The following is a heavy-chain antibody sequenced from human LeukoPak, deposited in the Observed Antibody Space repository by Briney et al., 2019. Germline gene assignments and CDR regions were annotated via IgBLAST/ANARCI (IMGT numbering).Heavy chain of an antibody. CDR3: ARLGILTGYYKGGYFDY. D-gene: IGHD3-9*01. CDR1: GGSFSGYY. CDR2: INHSGST. V-gene: IGHV4-34*01. J-gene: IGHJ4*02. Sequence: SETLSLTCAVYGGSFSGYYWSWIRQPPGKGLEWIGEINHSGSTNYNPSLKSRVTISVDTSKNQFSLKLSSVTAADTAVYYCARLGILTGYYKGGYFDYWGQGTQVTVSS.